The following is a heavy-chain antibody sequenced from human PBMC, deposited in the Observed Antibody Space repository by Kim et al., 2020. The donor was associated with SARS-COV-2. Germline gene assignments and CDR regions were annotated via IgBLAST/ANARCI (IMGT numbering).Heavy chain of an antibody. V-gene: IGHV4-59*01. CDR2: IYYSGST. CDR1: GGSISSYY. Sequence: LETLSLTCTVSGGSISSYYWSWIRQPPGKGLEWIGYIYYSGSTNYNPSLKSRVTISVDTSKNQFSLKLSSVTTADTAVYYCARAFGHLGAFDYWGQGTLVTVSS. CDR3: ARAFGHLGAFDY. D-gene: IGHD3-10*01. J-gene: IGHJ4*02.